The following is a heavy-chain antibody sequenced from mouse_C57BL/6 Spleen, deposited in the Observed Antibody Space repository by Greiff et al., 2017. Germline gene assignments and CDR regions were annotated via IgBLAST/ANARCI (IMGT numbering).Heavy chain of an antibody. Sequence: VQLQQPGAELVKPGASVKMSCKASGYTFTSYWITWVKQRPGQGLEWIGDIYPGSGSTNYNEKFKSKARLTVDTSYSTAYMQLSSLTSEDSAVYYCAREGSSPYYFDYWGKGTTLTVAS. CDR1: GYTFTSYW. CDR3: AREGSSPYYFDY. V-gene: IGHV1-55*01. D-gene: IGHD1-1*01. J-gene: IGHJ2*01. CDR2: IYPGSGST.